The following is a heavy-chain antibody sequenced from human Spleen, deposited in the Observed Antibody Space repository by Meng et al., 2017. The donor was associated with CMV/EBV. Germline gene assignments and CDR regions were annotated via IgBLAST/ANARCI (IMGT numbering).Heavy chain of an antibody. J-gene: IGHJ5*02. CDR3: ARGNAVVVIATLFTGLNVEDWFDP. CDR1: GYTFTGYY. Sequence: ASVKVSCKASGYTFTGYYMHWVRQAPGQGLEWMGWINPNSGDTSYAQKFQGRVTMTRDTSTSTVYMELSSLRSEDTAVYYCARGNAVVVIATLFTGLNVEDWFDPWGQGTLVTVSS. D-gene: IGHD2-21*01. V-gene: IGHV1-2*02. CDR2: INPNSGDT.